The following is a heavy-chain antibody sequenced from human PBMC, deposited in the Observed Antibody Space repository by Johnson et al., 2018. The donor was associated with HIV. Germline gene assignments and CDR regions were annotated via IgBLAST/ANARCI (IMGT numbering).Heavy chain of an antibody. V-gene: IGHV3-30*03. J-gene: IGHJ1*01. CDR3: ARIPEAGTRVWHLGS. CDR2: TSYEGSHM. CDR1: GFAFSRCG. D-gene: IGHD1-1*01. Sequence: QVQLVESGGGVVQPGRSLRLSCEASGFAFSRCGMHWVRQAPGKGLEWVAVTSYEGSHMYYADSVKGRFTISRDNSKSTLFLEMNSMRSEDTAVYYCARIPEAGTRVWHLGSGGQGTVVSVSS.